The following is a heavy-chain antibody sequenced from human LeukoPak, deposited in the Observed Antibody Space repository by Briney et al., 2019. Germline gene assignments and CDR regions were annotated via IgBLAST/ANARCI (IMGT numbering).Heavy chain of an antibody. CDR2: ISAYNGNT. CDR1: GYTFTSYG. Sequence: GASVKVSCKASGYTFTSYGISWVRQAPGQGLEWMGWISAYNGNTNYAQKLQGRVTMTTDTSTSTAYMELRSLRSDDTAVYYCARLPTYYYDSSGYFDYWGQGTLVTVSS. J-gene: IGHJ4*02. V-gene: IGHV1-18*01. CDR3: ARLPTYYYDSSGYFDY. D-gene: IGHD3-22*01.